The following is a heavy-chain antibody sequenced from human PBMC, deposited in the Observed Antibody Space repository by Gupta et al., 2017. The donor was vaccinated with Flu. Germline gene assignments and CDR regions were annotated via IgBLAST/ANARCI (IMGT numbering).Heavy chain of an antibody. CDR2: IHHSGST. CDR1: GYAIAGGHY. D-gene: IGHD5-18*01. CDR3: GRQSGYISGWTWVDP. V-gene: IGHV4-38-2*01. Sequence: QVQMQESGPRLVKPSETLSLTCAVSGYAIAGGHYWGCFRQPPGKGLEWIGNIHHSGSTYYSPSLKSRVTISVDMSKNEFSLKVNSVTAADTAVYYWGRQSGYISGWTWVDPWGQGTLVTVSS. J-gene: IGHJ5*02.